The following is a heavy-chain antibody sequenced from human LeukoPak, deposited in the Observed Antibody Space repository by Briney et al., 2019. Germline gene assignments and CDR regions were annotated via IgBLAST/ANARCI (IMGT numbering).Heavy chain of an antibody. D-gene: IGHD5-24*01. Sequence: SETLSLTCTVAGGSISSSSDYWGWIRQPPGKGLEWIGSIYHSGSTHSNPSLKSRVTISVDTSKNQFSLKLSSVTVADTAVYYCARGPWWLQSFDSWGQGTLVTVSS. V-gene: IGHV4-39*07. CDR1: GGSISSSSDY. CDR2: IYHSGST. J-gene: IGHJ4*02. CDR3: ARGPWWLQSFDS.